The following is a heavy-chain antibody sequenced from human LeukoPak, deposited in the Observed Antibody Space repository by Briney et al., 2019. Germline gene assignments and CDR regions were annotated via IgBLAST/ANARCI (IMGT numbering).Heavy chain of an antibody. CDR1: GFTFSSYA. D-gene: IGHD3-22*01. J-gene: IGHJ4*02. CDR2: ISGRGGST. Sequence: GRSLRLSCAASGFTFSSYAMSCVRQAPGQALEGVSAISGRGGSTYYADSVKGRFTITRDNSKNTLHPQMNSLRAEDTAIYYCAKWACLDYYYDSSGYHFDYWGQGTLVTVSS. V-gene: IGHV3-23*01. CDR3: AKWACLDYYYDSSGYHFDY.